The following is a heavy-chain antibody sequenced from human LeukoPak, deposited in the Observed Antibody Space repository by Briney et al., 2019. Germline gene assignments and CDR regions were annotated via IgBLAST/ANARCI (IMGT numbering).Heavy chain of an antibody. CDR2: IYWDDDK. Sequence: SGPTLVNPTQTLTLTCTFSGFSLSTSGVGVGWIRQPPGKALEWLALIYWDDDKRYSPSLKSRLTITKDTSKTQVVLTMTNMDPVDTATYYCAHRPGYYGSGNLGYYYGMDVWGKGTTVTVSS. V-gene: IGHV2-5*02. CDR3: AHRPGYYGSGNLGYYYGMDV. D-gene: IGHD3-10*01. CDR1: GFSLSTSGVG. J-gene: IGHJ6*04.